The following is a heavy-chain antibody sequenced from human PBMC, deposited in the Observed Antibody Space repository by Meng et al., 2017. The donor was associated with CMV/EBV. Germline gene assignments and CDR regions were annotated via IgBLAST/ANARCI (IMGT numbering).Heavy chain of an antibody. Sequence: GESLKISCAASGFTFSSYSMNWVRQAPGKGLEWVSSISSSSSYIYYADSVKGRFTISRDNAKNSLYLQMNSLRAEDTAVYYCARGLKGLELLPYDFWSGYYTDFDYWGQGTLVTVSS. CDR3: ARGLKGLELLPYDFWSGYYTDFDY. J-gene: IGHJ4*02. V-gene: IGHV3-21*01. D-gene: IGHD3-3*01. CDR1: GFTFSSYS. CDR2: ISSSSSYI.